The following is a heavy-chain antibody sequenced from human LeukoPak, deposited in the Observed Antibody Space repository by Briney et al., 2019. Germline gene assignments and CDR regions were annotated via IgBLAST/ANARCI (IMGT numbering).Heavy chain of an antibody. CDR1: VYTFTSYG. J-gene: IGHJ5*02. CDR3: ARDLGSSATSTNWFDP. V-gene: IGHV1-18*01. Sequence: ASVKVSCKASVYTFTSYGISWVRQAPGQGLEWMGWISAYNGNKNYTQKLQGRVTMTTDTSTSTAYMELRSLRSDDTAVYYCARDLGSSATSTNWFDPWGQGTLVTVSS. CDR2: ISAYNGNK. D-gene: IGHD6-6*01.